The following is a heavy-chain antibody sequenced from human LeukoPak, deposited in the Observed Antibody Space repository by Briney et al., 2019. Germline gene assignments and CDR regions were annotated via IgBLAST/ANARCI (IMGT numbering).Heavy chain of an antibody. V-gene: IGHV4-39*01. J-gene: IGHJ3*02. CDR1: GGSISSSSYY. CDR3: ARQMITSYYYDSSGSRAFDI. D-gene: IGHD3-22*01. Sequence: SETLSLTCTVSGGSISSSSYYWGWIRQPPGKGLEWIGSIYYSGSTYYKPSLKSRVTISVDTSKNQFSLKLSSVTAADTAVYYCARQMITSYYYDSSGSRAFDIWGQGTMVTVSS. CDR2: IYYSGST.